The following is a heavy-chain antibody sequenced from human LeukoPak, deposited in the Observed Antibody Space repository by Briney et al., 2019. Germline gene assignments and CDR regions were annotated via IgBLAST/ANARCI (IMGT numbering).Heavy chain of an antibody. CDR1: GFTFNRYW. CDR3: ATIYCSNGVCYYFDY. D-gene: IGHD2-8*01. V-gene: IGHV3-7*01. Sequence: GGSLKLSCAASGFTFNRYWMSWVRQAPGKGPEWVANIKQDGSEKYYVDSVKGRFTISRDNVQNSLYLVINSLRAEDTAIYYCATIYCSNGVCYYFDYWGQGTLVTVSS. J-gene: IGHJ4*02. CDR2: IKQDGSEK.